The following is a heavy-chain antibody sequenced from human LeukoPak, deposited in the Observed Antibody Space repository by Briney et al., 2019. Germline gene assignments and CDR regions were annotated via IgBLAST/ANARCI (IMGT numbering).Heavy chain of an antibody. J-gene: IGHJ3*02. D-gene: IGHD3-10*01. CDR3: ARDWRGGFHAFDI. CDR1: GFTFSSYW. V-gene: IGHV3-74*01. CDR2: INTDGTST. Sequence: QSGGSLRLSCVASGFTFSSYWMHWVRQAPGKGLVWVSRINTDGTSTTYADSVKGRFTISRDNAKNTLYLQMNSLRAEDTAVYYCARDWRGGFHAFDIWGQGTKVTVSS.